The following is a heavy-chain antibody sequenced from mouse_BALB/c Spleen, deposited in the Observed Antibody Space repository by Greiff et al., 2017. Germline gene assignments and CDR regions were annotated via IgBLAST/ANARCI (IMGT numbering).Heavy chain of an antibody. D-gene: IGHD1-1*01. CDR2: IDPENGDT. Sequence: EVQLQQSGAELVRSGASVKLSCTASGFNIKDYYKHWVKQRPEQGLEWIGWIDPENGDTEYAPKFQGKATMTADTSSNTAYLQLSSLTSEDTAVYYCNPDYYGSSSYAMDYWGQGTSVTVSS. CDR1: GFNIKDYY. CDR3: NPDYYGSSSYAMDY. V-gene: IGHV14-4*02. J-gene: IGHJ4*01.